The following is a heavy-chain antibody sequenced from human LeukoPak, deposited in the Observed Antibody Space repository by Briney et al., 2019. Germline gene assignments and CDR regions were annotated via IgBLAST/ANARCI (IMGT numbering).Heavy chain of an antibody. D-gene: IGHD2-8*02. Sequence: SETLSLTCAVYGGSFSGYYWSWIREPPGKGLEWIGEINHSGSTNYNPSLKSRVTISVDTSKNQFSLKLSSVTAADTAVYYCARGEFNYWALDYWGQGTLVTVSS. CDR1: GGSFSGYY. V-gene: IGHV4-34*01. J-gene: IGHJ4*02. CDR2: INHSGST. CDR3: ARGEFNYWALDY.